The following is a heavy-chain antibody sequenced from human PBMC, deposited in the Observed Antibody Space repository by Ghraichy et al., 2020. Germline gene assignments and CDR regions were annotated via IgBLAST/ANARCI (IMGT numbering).Heavy chain of an antibody. CDR1: GFSFSSYD. D-gene: IGHD3-16*01. V-gene: IGHV3-30*18. J-gene: IGHJ4*02. CDR3: ANGLLGSNGPEFDY. CDR2: TSYDGSRK. Sequence: GGSLRLSCAASGFSFSSYDMHWVRQAPGKGLEWVTSTSYDGSRKYSADSVKGRFTISRDNSKNTLYVQMNSLRPEDTAVYYCANGLLGSNGPEFDYWGQGTLVTVSS.